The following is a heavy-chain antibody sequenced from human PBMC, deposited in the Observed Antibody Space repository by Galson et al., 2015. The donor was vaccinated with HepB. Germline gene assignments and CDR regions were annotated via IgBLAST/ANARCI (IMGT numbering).Heavy chain of an antibody. CDR1: GGSISSGSYY. Sequence: TLSLTRTVSGGSISSGSYYWSWIRQPAGKGLEWIGRIYTSGSTNYNPSLKSRVTMSVDTSKNQFSLKLSSVTAADTAVYYCARHPRIAAAGRGGIFDYWGQGTLVTVSS. CDR3: ARHPRIAAAGRGGIFDY. D-gene: IGHD6-13*01. V-gene: IGHV4-61*02. J-gene: IGHJ4*02. CDR2: IYTSGST.